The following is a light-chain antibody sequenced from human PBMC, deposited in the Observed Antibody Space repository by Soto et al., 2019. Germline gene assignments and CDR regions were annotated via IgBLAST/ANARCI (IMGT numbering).Light chain of an antibody. V-gene: IGKV3-15*01. Sequence: EIVMTQSPATLSVSPGERATLSCRASQSVSSNLAWYQQKSAQAPRLLIYGASTRATGIPARFSGSGSGTEFTLTISSLQSEDFAVYYCQQYNNWPFTFGQGTKLEIK. CDR3: QQYNNWPFT. CDR2: GAS. J-gene: IGKJ2*01. CDR1: QSVSSN.